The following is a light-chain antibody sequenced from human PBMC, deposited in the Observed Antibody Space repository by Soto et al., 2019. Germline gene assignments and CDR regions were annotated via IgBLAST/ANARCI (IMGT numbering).Light chain of an antibody. J-gene: IGKJ2*01. V-gene: IGKV1-39*01. CDR3: QQSFNAPRT. CDR2: DAS. Sequence: DIQMTQSPSSLSASVGDRVTVTCRSSESISRYLNWYQQKPGKAPKLLMYDASTLQAGVPSRFSGTGSGTYFTLTISGLQSEDFATYYCQQSFNAPRTFGQGNKLE. CDR1: ESISRY.